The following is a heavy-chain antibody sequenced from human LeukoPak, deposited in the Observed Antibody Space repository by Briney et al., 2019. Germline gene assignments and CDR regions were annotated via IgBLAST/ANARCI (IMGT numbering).Heavy chain of an antibody. V-gene: IGHV3-7*01. CDR3: ATDPPWNDDSFDM. CDR2: IKQDGSTK. Sequence: PGGALRLSCAASGFTFSSFWMTWVRQAPGKGLEWVANIKQDGSTKYYVDAVKGRFTISRDNAKNLMYLQMNSLRAEDTAVYYRATDPPWNDDSFDMWGQGTMVTVSS. CDR1: GFTFSSFW. J-gene: IGHJ3*02. D-gene: IGHD1-1*01.